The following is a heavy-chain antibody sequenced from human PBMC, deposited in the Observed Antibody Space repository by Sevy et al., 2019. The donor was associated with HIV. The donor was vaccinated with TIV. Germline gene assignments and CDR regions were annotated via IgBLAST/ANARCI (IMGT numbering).Heavy chain of an antibody. Sequence: GGSLRLSCAASGFTFSSYWMHWVRQAPGKGLVWVSRINSDGSSTSYADSVKGRFTISRDNAKNTLYLQMNSLRAEDTAVYYCARDYYDFWSGYLDINYYYYGMDVWGQGTTVTVSS. V-gene: IGHV3-74*01. J-gene: IGHJ6*02. CDR2: INSDGSST. CDR1: GFTFSSYW. D-gene: IGHD3-3*01. CDR3: ARDYYDFWSGYLDINYYYYGMDV.